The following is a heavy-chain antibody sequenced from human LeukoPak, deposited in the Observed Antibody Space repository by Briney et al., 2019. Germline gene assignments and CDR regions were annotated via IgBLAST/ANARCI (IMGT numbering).Heavy chain of an antibody. CDR2: IRYDGSNK. J-gene: IGHJ4*02. D-gene: IGHD1-26*01. Sequence: PGGSLRLSCAASGFTFSSYGMHWVRQAPGKGLEWGAFIRYDGSNKYYADSVNVLFTISRDNSKNTLYLQMNSLRAEDTAVYYCAKVYRSYFEEGVDYWGQGTLVTVSS. CDR1: GFTFSSYG. V-gene: IGHV3-30*02. CDR3: AKVYRSYFEEGVDY.